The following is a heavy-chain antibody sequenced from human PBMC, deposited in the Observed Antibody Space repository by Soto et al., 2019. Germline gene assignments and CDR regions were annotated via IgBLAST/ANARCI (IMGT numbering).Heavy chain of an antibody. CDR3: AKDISTYSGGYTYYFDY. CDR2: ISNDGRKT. V-gene: IGHV3-30*18. CDR1: EFTFSKFA. D-gene: IGHD1-26*01. Sequence: QVQLVESGGGVVQPGRSLRLSCAASEFTFSKFAIHWVRQAPGKGLEWVAVISNDGRKTYYIDSVKGRFTISRDNSNNTLFLQMNSLRLEDTAVYYCAKDISTYSGGYTYYFDYWGQGTLVTGSS. J-gene: IGHJ4*02.